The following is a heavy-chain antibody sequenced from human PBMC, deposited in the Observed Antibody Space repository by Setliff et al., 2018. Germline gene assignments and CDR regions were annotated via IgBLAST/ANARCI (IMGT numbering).Heavy chain of an antibody. CDR3: ARDRTAYSYGMDV. Sequence: SETLSLTCTVSGGSLTNRFWSWVRQSPGKGLEWIGYIYYTGTTNYSPSLKGRVTISVDTSKNQFFLRLTSMTPADTAVYYCARDRTAYSYGMDVWGQGTTITVSS. CDR2: IYYTGTT. CDR1: GGSLTNRF. J-gene: IGHJ6*02. D-gene: IGHD2-8*02. V-gene: IGHV4-59*01.